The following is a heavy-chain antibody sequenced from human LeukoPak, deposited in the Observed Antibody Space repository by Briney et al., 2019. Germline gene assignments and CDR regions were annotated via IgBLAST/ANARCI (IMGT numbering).Heavy chain of an antibody. V-gene: IGHV1-18*01. CDR1: GYSFTNYG. CDR2: ISPYNDNA. J-gene: IGHJ4*02. Sequence: ASVKVSCNASGYSFTNYGISWVRQAPGQGLEWMGWISPYNDNANYAQKLQGRVTMTTDTSTTTVYMEVRSLRSDDTAVYYCVRDLDTTMAARYLFESWGQGTLVTVSS. D-gene: IGHD5-18*01. CDR3: VRDLDTTMAARYLFES.